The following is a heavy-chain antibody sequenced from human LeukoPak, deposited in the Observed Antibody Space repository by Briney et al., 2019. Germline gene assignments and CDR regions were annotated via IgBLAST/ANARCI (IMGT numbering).Heavy chain of an antibody. CDR1: GFTFSSYG. D-gene: IGHD5-12*01. Sequence: GGSLRLSCAASGFTFSSYGMHWVRQAPGKGPEWVAVISYDGSNKYYADSVKGRFTISRDNSKNTLYLQMNSLRAEDTAVYYCAKDQAYSGYDSGYWGQGTLVTVSS. V-gene: IGHV3-30*18. CDR3: AKDQAYSGYDSGY. CDR2: ISYDGSNK. J-gene: IGHJ4*02.